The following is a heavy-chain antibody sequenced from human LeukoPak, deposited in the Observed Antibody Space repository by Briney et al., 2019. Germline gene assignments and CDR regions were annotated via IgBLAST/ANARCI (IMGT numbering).Heavy chain of an antibody. J-gene: IGHJ6*03. CDR2: IIPIFGTA. D-gene: IGHD1-26*01. V-gene: IGHV1-69*05. Sequence: SVKVSCKASGGTFSSYAISWVRQAPGQGLEWMGGIIPIFGTANYAQKFQGRVTITTDESTSTAYMELSSLRSEDTAVYYCAVGNYHYYYMDVWGKGTTVTVSS. CDR1: GGTFSSYA. CDR3: AVGNYHYYYMDV.